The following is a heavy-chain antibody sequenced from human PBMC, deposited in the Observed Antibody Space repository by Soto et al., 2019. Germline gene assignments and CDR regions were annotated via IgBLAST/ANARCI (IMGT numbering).Heavy chain of an antibody. D-gene: IGHD5-18*01. Sequence: SETLSLTCTVSGGSISSRSYYWSWIRQPPGKGLEWIGTTYYRGSSHYNPSLRSRVTVSLDTSKNQFSLKLSSVTAADTAVYYCARRGDSYAVFDYWGPGTLVTVSS. CDR1: GGSISSRSYY. V-gene: IGHV4-39*01. CDR3: ARRGDSYAVFDY. J-gene: IGHJ4*02. CDR2: TYYRGSS.